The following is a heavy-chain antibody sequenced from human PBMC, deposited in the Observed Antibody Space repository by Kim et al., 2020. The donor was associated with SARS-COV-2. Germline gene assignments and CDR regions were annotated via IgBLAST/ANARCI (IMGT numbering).Heavy chain of an antibody. Sequence: GESLKISCQGSGYSFTSYWIGWVRQMPGKGLEWMGIIYPGDSDTRYSPSFQGQVTISADKSISTAYLQWSSLKASDTAMYYCATTYLDQYYYDSSGYYPFDYWGQGTLVTVSS. J-gene: IGHJ4*02. CDR2: IYPGDSDT. CDR1: GYSFTSYW. V-gene: IGHV5-51*01. CDR3: ATTYLDQYYYDSSGYYPFDY. D-gene: IGHD3-22*01.